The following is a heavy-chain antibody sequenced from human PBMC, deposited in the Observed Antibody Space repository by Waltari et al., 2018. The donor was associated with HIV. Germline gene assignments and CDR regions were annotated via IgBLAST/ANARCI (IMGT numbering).Heavy chain of an antibody. V-gene: IGHV3-53*01. CDR3: ARVGVITTYYYYGMDV. J-gene: IGHJ6*02. CDR1: GLQASSND. D-gene: IGHD3-10*01. CDR2: IYSGGST. Sequence: VQLVEAGGGLIQPGGSMRLSWAASGLQASSNDMSWVRQAPGKGLEWVSVIYSGGSTYDADSVKGRFTISRDNSKNTLYLQMNSLRAEDTAVYYCARVGVITTYYYYGMDVWGQGTTVTVSS.